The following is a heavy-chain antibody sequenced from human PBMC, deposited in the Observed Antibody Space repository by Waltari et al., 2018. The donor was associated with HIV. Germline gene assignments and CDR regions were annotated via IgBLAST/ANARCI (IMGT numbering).Heavy chain of an antibody. D-gene: IGHD4-17*01. CDR3: ARGAWEVTTVTTGGSLEI. CDR2: ISFDGNNR. CDR1: GYHVNCVG. V-gene: IGHV3-33*01. Sequence: VRLVVTGGGGVRPGVHVRLPCGRRGYHVNCVGIHRAGQAPGKGVEWVAVISFDGNNRYYGDSTKGRFLVSKDTSKKTVYLQMNRLRVEDTAVYYCARGAWEVTTVTTGGSLEIWGQGTPVTVSS. J-gene: IGHJ3*02.